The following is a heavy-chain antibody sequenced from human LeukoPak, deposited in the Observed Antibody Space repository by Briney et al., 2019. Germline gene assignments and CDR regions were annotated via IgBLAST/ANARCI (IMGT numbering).Heavy chain of an antibody. Sequence: GSSVKVSCKASGGTFISYAISWVRQAPGQGLEWMGRIIPIFGIANYAQKFQGRVTITVDKSTSTAYMELSSLRSEDTAVYYCASSTLMPTGDGIYYYYGMDVWGQGTTVTVSS. CDR3: ASSTLMPTGDGIYYYYGMDV. CDR1: GGTFISYA. D-gene: IGHD2-2*01. V-gene: IGHV1-69*04. J-gene: IGHJ6*02. CDR2: IIPIFGIA.